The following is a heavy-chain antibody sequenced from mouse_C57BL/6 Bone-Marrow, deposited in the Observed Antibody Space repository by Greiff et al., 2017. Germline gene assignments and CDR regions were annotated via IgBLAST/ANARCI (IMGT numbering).Heavy chain of an antibody. CDR1: GYTFTDYY. J-gene: IGHJ2*01. V-gene: IGHV1-76*01. Sequence: QVQLQQSGAELVRPGASVKLSCKASGYTFTDYYINWVKQRPGQGLEWIARIYPGSGNTYYNEKVKGKATLTAEKSSSTAYMQLSSLTSEDSAVYFCARVPYGYVFFDYWGQGTTLTVSS. CDR2: IYPGSGNT. D-gene: IGHD2-2*01. CDR3: ARVPYGYVFFDY.